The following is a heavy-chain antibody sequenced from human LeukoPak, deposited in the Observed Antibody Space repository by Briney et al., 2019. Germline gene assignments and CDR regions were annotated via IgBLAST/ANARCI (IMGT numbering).Heavy chain of an antibody. V-gene: IGHV3-53*01. CDR1: GFSISSNY. CDR2: IYSGGST. CDR3: AKGDVR. D-gene: IGHD2-21*02. Sequence: GGSLRLSCVVSGFSISSNYMSWVRQAPGKGLEWVSVIYSGGSTYYADSVKGRFTISRDNSKNTLYLQMNSLRAEDTAVYYCAKGDVRWGQGTLVTVSS. J-gene: IGHJ4*02.